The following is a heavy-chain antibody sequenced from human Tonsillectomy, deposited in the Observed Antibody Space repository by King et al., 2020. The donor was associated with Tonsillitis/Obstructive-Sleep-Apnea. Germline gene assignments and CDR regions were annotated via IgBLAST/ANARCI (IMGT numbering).Heavy chain of an antibody. J-gene: IGHJ4*02. V-gene: IGHV3-53*01. CDR3: STAATNTAIDY. CDR2: IYSGRST. Sequence: VQLVESVGGLIQPGGSLRLSCAASGFTVTTNYMSWVRQAPGKGLKWVSVIYSGRSTYYAYPLTGRFTITRDNSKNTRYLQMDSLRAEDTAVYYCSTAATNTAIDYWGQGTLVTVSS. CDR1: GFTVTTNY. D-gene: IGHD4-11*01.